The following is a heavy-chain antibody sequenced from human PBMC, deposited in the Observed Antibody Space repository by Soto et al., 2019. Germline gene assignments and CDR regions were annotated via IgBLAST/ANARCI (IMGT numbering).Heavy chain of an antibody. J-gene: IGHJ4*02. D-gene: IGHD6-13*01. CDR1: GFTCSMHG. CDR2: INPSGDST. CDR3: SKVVVSTAGASDS. Sequence: GSPSLWCLALGFTCSMHGLFLGLQAPGKGLELVSTINPSGDSTFYADSLKGRFTISRDNSKNTVYLQMNSLRVGDTAVYLCSKVVVSTAGASDSWGQGALVTVSS. V-gene: IGHV3-23*01.